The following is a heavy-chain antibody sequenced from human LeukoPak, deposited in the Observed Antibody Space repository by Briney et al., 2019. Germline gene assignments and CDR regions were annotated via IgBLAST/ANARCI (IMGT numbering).Heavy chain of an antibody. V-gene: IGHV3-64*02. CDR1: GFTFSSYT. CDR3: ARVKMGATVSDYYYYYMDV. CDR2: ITSNGGYT. Sequence: GESLRLACAAAGFTFSSYTMHWVRQAPGKRLQSVSAITSNGGYTHYADSVKGRFTISRDNSRNALFLQMGGLRIEDMAVYYCARVKMGATVSDYYYYYMDVWGKGTTVTVSS. D-gene: IGHD1-26*01. J-gene: IGHJ6*03.